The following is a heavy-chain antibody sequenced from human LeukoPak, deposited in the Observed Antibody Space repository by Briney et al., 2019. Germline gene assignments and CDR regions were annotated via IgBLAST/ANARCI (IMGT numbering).Heavy chain of an antibody. CDR3: ARRMYYDFWSGYSTFDY. CDR2: ISSSGNTI. CDR1: GFTFSSYE. Sequence: GGSLRLSCEASGFTFSSYEMNWVRQAPGKGLEWVSYISSSGNTIYYAGSVKGRFTISRDNAKNSLYLQMNSLRAEDTAVYYCARRMYYDFWSGYSTFDYWSQGTLVTVSP. D-gene: IGHD3-3*01. J-gene: IGHJ4*02. V-gene: IGHV3-48*03.